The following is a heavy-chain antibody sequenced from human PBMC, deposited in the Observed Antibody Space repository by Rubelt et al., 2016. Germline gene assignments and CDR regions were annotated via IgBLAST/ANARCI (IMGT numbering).Heavy chain of an antibody. CDR3: ARDSSSWSSYYYGMEV. V-gene: IGHV3-30*04. Sequence: GGGLVQPGGSLRLSCVASGFTFSNFAMHWVRQAPGKGPEWVAVLSYDGSNKYYADSVKGRFTISRDNSNNTLFLQMNSLRAEDTAVYYCARDSSSWSSYYYGMEVWGQGTTVTVSS. D-gene: IGHD6-13*01. CDR1: GFTFSNFA. CDR2: LSYDGSNK. J-gene: IGHJ6*02.